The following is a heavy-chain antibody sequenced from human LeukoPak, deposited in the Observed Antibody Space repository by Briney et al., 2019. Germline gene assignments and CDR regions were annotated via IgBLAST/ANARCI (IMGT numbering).Heavy chain of an antibody. CDR1: GGSISSYY. J-gene: IGHJ2*01. CDR3: ARRDTAMVGYFDL. D-gene: IGHD5-18*01. CDR2: IYYSGST. V-gene: IGHV4-59*01. Sequence: SETPSLTCTVSGGSISSYYWSWIRRPPGKGLEWIGYIYYSGSTNYNPSLKSRVTISVDTSKNQFSLKLSSVTAADTAVYYCARRDTAMVGYFDLWGRGTLVTVSS.